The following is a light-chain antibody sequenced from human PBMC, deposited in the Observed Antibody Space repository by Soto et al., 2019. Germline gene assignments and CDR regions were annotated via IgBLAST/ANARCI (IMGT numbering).Light chain of an antibody. J-gene: IGKJ1*01. CDR3: QQRSNWWT. V-gene: IGKV3-11*01. CDR1: QSVSSY. CDR2: DAS. Sequence: EIVLTQSPATLSLSPGERATLSCRASQSVSSYLAWYQQKPGQAPRLLIYDASNRATGIPARFSGSGSGTDFTLTISSLEPEDFAVYHCQQRSNWWTFCQGTKVEIK.